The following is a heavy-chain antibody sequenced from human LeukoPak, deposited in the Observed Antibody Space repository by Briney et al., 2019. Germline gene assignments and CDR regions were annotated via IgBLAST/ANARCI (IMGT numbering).Heavy chain of an antibody. CDR1: GFTFSTYG. CDR2: IWNDASHD. J-gene: IGHJ4*02. D-gene: IGHD2-15*01. CDR3: ARDLCSDGRCRYAEY. V-gene: IGHV3-33*01. Sequence: GGSLRLSCAASGFTFSTYGMHWVRQAPGKGLEWVAVIWNDASHDNYADSVRGRFTISRDNSKNTLSLQMNSLRAEDTAVYYCARDLCSDGRCRYAEYWGQGALVTVSS.